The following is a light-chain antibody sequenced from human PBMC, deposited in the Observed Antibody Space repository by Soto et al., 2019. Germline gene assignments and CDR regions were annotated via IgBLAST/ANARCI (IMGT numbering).Light chain of an antibody. CDR1: NGHSSYA. CDR2: LNSDGSH. J-gene: IGLJ3*02. CDR3: QTWGTGIQV. V-gene: IGLV4-69*01. Sequence: SASASLGASVKLTCTLTNGHSSYAIAWHQQQPEKGPRYLMKLNSDGSHSKGDGIPDRFSGSSSGAERYLTISSLQSEDEADYYCQTWGTGIQVFGGGTKVTVL.